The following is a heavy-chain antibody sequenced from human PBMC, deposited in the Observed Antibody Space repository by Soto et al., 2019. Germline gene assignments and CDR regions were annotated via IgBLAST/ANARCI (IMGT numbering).Heavy chain of an antibody. D-gene: IGHD3-10*01. Sequence: GGSLRLSCAASGFTFSSYSMNWVRQAPGKGLEWVSSISSSSSYIYYADSVKGRFTISRDNAKNSLYLQMNSLRAEDTAVYYCARDLDPITMVRGVIITSGLFDYWGQGTLVTVSS. CDR1: GFTFSSYS. V-gene: IGHV3-21*01. CDR3: ARDLDPITMVRGVIITSGLFDY. J-gene: IGHJ4*02. CDR2: ISSSSSYI.